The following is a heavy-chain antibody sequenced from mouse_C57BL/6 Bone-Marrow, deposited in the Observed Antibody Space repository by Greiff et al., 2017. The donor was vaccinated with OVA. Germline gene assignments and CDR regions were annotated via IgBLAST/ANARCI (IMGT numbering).Heavy chain of an antibody. J-gene: IGHJ1*03. V-gene: IGHV5-4*01. CDR2: ISDGGSYT. Sequence: EVQGVESGGGLVKPGGSLKLSCAASGFTFSSYAMSWVRQTPEKRLEWVATISDGGSYTYYPDNVKGRFTISRDNAKNNLYLQMSHLKSEDTAMYYCAREGYYYGSSPYCGFDVWGTGTTVTVSS. CDR3: AREGYYYGSSPYCGFDV. D-gene: IGHD1-1*01. CDR1: GFTFSSYA.